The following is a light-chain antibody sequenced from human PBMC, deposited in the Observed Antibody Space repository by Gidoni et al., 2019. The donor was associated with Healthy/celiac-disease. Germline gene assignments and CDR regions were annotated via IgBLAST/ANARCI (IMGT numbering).Light chain of an antibody. CDR2: DVS. J-gene: IGLJ2*01. CDR3: SSYTSSSTLD. Sequence: QSALTQPASVSGSPGQSITISCTGTSSDVGGYNYVSWYQQHPGKAPKLIIYDVSNRPSGVSNRFSGSKSGTTASLTISGLQAEAEADYYCSSYTSSSTLDFGGGTKLTVL. V-gene: IGLV2-14*03. CDR1: SSDVGGYNY.